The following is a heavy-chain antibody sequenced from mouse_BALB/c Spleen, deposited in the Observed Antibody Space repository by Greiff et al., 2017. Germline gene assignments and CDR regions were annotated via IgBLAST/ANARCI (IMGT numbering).Heavy chain of an antibody. Sequence: EVQGVESGGGLVKPGGSLKLSCAASGFTFSSYAMSWVRQTPEKRLEWVASISSGGSTYYPDSVKGRFTISRDNARNILYLQMSSLRSEDTAMYYCANYGNYYAMDYWGQGTSVTVSS. CDR1: GFTFSSYA. V-gene: IGHV5-6-5*01. CDR2: ISSGGST. J-gene: IGHJ4*01. CDR3: ANYGNYYAMDY. D-gene: IGHD2-1*01.